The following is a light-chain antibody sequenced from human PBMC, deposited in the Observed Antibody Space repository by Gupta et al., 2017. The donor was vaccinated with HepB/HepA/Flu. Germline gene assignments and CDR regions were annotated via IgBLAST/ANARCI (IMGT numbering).Light chain of an antibody. CDR3: QTWGTGFRV. CDR1: SEYSTYA. V-gene: IGLV4-69*01. J-gene: IGLJ3*02. Sequence: QLFLTQSPPASASLRASVKITCTLSSEYSTYAIAWHQQQPEKGPRYLMTLKSDGSHNKGDEIPDRFSGSSSGAERYLTISSLQSEDEGDYYCQTWGTGFRVFGGGTKLTVL. CDR2: LKSDGSH.